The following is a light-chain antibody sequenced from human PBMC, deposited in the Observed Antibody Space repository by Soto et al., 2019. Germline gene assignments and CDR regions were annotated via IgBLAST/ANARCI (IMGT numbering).Light chain of an antibody. Sequence: IVLTQSPATLSVSPGERATLSCRASESISTYLAWYQQKPGQAPKLLIYDASNRATGIPARFSGSGSGTDFTLTISSLEPEDLAVYYCQDYGTSWTFGQGTKVEVK. CDR1: ESISTY. V-gene: IGKV3-11*01. CDR2: DAS. J-gene: IGKJ1*01. CDR3: QDYGTSWT.